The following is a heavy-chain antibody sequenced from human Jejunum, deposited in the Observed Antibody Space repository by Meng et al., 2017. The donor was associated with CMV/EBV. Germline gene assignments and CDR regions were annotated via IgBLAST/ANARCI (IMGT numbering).Heavy chain of an antibody. CDR1: FSTYG. Sequence: FSTYGMHWVRQPPGKGLEWVSAIRDSGANTYYAGSVTGRFTISRDNSHNTLYLQMHSLRAEDTAVYYCARALGLGAVMPNYDAFDLWGQGTVVTVSS. CDR3: ARALGLGAVMPNYDAFDL. D-gene: IGHD6-19*01. J-gene: IGHJ3*01. CDR2: IRDSGANT. V-gene: IGHV3-23*01.